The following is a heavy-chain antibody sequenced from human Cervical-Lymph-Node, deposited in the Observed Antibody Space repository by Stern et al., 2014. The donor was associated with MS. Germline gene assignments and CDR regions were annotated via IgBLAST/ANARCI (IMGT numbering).Heavy chain of an antibody. D-gene: IGHD6-13*01. CDR1: GYTFTNYA. J-gene: IGHJ3*01. CDR2: IGTNLSNT. Sequence: VQLVESGAEVKKPGASVKVSCKASGYTFTNYAIIWVRQAPGQGLEWMGWIGTNLSNTNCAQRFQGRVTLATDTSTSTVDMELRSLRSDDTAMYYCRAGADAFDVWGQGTMVTVSS. V-gene: IGHV1-18*01. CDR3: RAGADAFDV.